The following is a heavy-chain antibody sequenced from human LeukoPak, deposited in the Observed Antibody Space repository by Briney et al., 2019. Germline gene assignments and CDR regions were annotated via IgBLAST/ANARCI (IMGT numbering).Heavy chain of an antibody. D-gene: IGHD2-2*02. J-gene: IGHJ4*02. CDR2: IYHSGST. Sequence: TSETLSLTCTVSGGSISSGGYYWSWIRQPPGKGLEWIGYIYHSGSTYYNPSLKSRVTISVDRSKNQFSLKLSSVTAADTAVYYCARDCSSTSCHSSGDYWGQGTLVTVSS. V-gene: IGHV4-30-2*01. CDR1: GGSISSGGYY. CDR3: ARDCSSTSCHSSGDY.